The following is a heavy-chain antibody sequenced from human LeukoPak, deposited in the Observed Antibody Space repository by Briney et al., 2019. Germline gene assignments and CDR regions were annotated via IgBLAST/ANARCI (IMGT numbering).Heavy chain of an antibody. V-gene: IGHV4-59*08. CDR2: IYYSGST. J-gene: IGHJ5*02. CDR3: ARHPGGYPAQRFDI. D-gene: IGHD3-22*01. Sequence: SETLSLTCTVSGGSISSYYWSWIRQPPGKGLEWIGYIYYSGSTNYSPSLKSRVTISVDTSKNQFSLKLNSVTAADTAVYYCARHPGGYPAQRFDIWGQGTLVTVS. CDR1: GGSISSYY.